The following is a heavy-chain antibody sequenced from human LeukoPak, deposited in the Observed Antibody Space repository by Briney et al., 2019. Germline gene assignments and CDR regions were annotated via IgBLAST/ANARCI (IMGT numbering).Heavy chain of an antibody. CDR1: GGSISSSSYY. Sequence: SETLSLTCTVSGGSISSSSYYWGWIRQPPGKGLEWIGYIYYSGSTNYNPSLKSRVTISVDTSKNQFSLKLSSVTAADTAVYYCARGRYDSRSLDYWGQGTLVTVSS. V-gene: IGHV4-61*05. J-gene: IGHJ4*02. D-gene: IGHD3-22*01. CDR2: IYYSGST. CDR3: ARGRYDSRSLDY.